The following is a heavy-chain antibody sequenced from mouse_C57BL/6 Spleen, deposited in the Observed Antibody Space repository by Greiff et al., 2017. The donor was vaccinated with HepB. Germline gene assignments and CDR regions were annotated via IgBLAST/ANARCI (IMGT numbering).Heavy chain of an antibody. CDR1: GYTFTSYG. CDR3: ARGGSSYDWYFDV. V-gene: IGHV1-81*01. J-gene: IGHJ1*03. CDR2: IYPRSGNT. Sequence: QVQLQQSGAELARPGASVKLSCKASGYTFTSYGISWVKQRTGQGLEWIGEIYPRSGNTYYNEKFKGKATLTADKSSSTAYMELRSLTSEDSAVYFCARGGSSYDWYFDVWGTGTTVTVSS. D-gene: IGHD1-1*01.